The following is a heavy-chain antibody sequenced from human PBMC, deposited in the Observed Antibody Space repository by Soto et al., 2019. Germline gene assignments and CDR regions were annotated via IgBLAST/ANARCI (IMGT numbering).Heavy chain of an antibody. CDR2: IYISGST. CDR1: GDSRSRYY. V-gene: IGHV4-4*07. J-gene: IGHJ6*02. D-gene: IGHD6-19*01. CDR3: AGDSVAGAMDV. Sequence: PSETLSLTCTVSGDSRSRYYWSWVRQSAGKGLEWIGRIYISGSTTYNPSLQSRVTMSLDTSKNQLSLKLNSVTAADTAVYYCAGDSVAGAMDVWGQGTTVTVSS.